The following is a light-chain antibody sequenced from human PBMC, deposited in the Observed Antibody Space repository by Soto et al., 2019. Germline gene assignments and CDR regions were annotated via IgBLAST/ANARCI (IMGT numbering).Light chain of an antibody. CDR1: QSVSSN. Sequence: EVVMTQSPDTLSVSPGASATLSCRASQSVSSNLAWYQQKPGQAPRLLIYGTSTRATDSPARFSGSGSGTEFTLTLSSLQSVDFAIYYCQQYKKWPLITFGQGKRMEIK. CDR3: QQYKKWPLIT. V-gene: IGKV3-15*01. CDR2: GTS. J-gene: IGKJ5*01.